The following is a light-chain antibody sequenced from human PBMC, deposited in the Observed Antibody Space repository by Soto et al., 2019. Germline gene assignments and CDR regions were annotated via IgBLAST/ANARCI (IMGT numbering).Light chain of an antibody. Sequence: EIVLTQSPATLSLSPGERATLSCRASQSVSSYLAWYQQKPGQAPRLLIYDASNRATGIPARFSGSGSGTFFTHTISSLEPEDFAVYYCQQRSNWLTFGGGTKVEIK. CDR1: QSVSSY. CDR2: DAS. V-gene: IGKV3-11*01. J-gene: IGKJ4*01. CDR3: QQRSNWLT.